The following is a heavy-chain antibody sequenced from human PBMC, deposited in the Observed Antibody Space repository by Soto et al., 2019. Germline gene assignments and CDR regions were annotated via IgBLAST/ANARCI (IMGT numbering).Heavy chain of an antibody. D-gene: IGHD2-8*01. CDR1: GGTFRSYA. V-gene: IGHV1-69*01. CDR3: ARRPPNYYYYGMDV. J-gene: IGHJ6*02. Sequence: SVKGSCKASGGTFRSYAISWVRQAPVQGLEWMGGIIPIFGTANYAQKFQGRVTITADESTSTAYMELSSLRSEDTAVYYCARRPPNYYYYGMDVWGQGTTVTVSS. CDR2: IIPIFGTA.